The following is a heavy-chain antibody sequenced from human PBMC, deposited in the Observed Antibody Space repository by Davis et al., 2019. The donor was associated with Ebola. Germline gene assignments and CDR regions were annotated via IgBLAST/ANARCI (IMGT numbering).Heavy chain of an antibody. CDR2: IWYDGSNK. J-gene: IGHJ4*02. D-gene: IGHD2-8*02. Sequence: GESLKISCAASGFTFSSYGMHWVRQAPGKGLEWVAVIWYDGSNKYYADSVKGRFTISRDNSKNTLYLQMNSLRAEDTAVYYCARGYCTGGVCYYYFDYWGQGTLVTVSS. CDR3: ARGYCTGGVCYYYFDY. CDR1: GFTFSSYG. V-gene: IGHV3-33*01.